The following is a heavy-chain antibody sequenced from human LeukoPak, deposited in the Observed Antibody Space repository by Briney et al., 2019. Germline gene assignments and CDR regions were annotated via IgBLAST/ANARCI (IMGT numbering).Heavy chain of an antibody. J-gene: IGHJ4*02. Sequence: PGGSLRLSCAASGFTFSSYAMNWVRQAPGKGLDWVSGISGGGGATYYADSVKGRFTISRDNSKNTLYLQMNSLRAEDTAVYYCVKDRMTSAYGGQGSLVTVPA. V-gene: IGHV3-23*01. CDR1: GFTFSSYA. CDR2: ISGGGGAT. D-gene: IGHD2-21*02. CDR3: VKDRMTSAY.